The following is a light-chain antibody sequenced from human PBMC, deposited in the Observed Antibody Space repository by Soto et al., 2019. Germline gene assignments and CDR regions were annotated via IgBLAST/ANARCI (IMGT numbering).Light chain of an antibody. V-gene: IGKV1-33*01. CDR1: QGIDMI. CDR3: QQYVNLPLT. Sequence: DIQLTQSPSSLSASVGDRVTITCQASQGIDMILKGCQQKPGKAPKLLIYDAANLETGVPSRFSGSGSGSDFTFTINNLQPEDIATYYCQQYVNLPLTFGQGTRLEIK. J-gene: IGKJ5*01. CDR2: DAA.